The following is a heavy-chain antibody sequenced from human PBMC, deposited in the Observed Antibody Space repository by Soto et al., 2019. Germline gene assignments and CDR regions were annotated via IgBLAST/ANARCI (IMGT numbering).Heavy chain of an antibody. J-gene: IGHJ2*01. V-gene: IGHV3-43*01. CDR3: AKGGDYWYFDL. D-gene: IGHD3-16*01. CDR2: ISWDGGTT. Sequence: EMQLVESGGVVVQPGGSLRLSCAASGFTFDDYTMHWVRQVPGKGLDWVSTISWDGGTTYYADSVKGRFTISRDNSKSSLYLQMNGLTTEDSAFYYSAKGGDYWYFDLWGRGTLATVSS. CDR1: GFTFDDYT.